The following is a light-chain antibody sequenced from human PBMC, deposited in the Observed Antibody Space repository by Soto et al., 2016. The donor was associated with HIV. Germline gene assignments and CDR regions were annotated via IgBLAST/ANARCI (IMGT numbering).Light chain of an antibody. J-gene: IGLJ2*01. V-gene: IGLV3-19*01. CDR2: GKN. CDR3: NSRDSSGNHLV. CDR1: SLRNYY. Sequence: SSELTQGPPVSVALGQTVTITCQGDSLRNYYASWYQQRPGQAPVLVIYGKNNRPSGIPDRFSGSSSGNTASLTITGAQAEDEADYYCNSRDSSGNHLVFGGGTKLTVL.